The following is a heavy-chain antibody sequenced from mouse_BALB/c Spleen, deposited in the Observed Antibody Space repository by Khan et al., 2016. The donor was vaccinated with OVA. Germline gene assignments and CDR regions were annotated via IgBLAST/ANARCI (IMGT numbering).Heavy chain of an antibody. D-gene: IGHD2-3*01. J-gene: IGHJ3*01. V-gene: IGHV14-1*02. Sequence: VQLQQSGAELARPGALIKLSCKASGFNIKDYYMHWVKQRPEQGLEWIGWIDPENGNTIYDPKFQGKASIIADTSSNTAYLQLSSLTSEDTAVYYCARDGYSPWFAYWGQGTLVTVSA. CDR2: IDPENGNT. CDR3: ARDGYSPWFAY. CDR1: GFNIKDYY.